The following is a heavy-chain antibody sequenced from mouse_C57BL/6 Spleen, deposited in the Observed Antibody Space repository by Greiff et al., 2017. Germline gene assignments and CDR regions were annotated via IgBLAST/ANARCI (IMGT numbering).Heavy chain of an antibody. CDR3: ARSWIYDGYSSWFAY. V-gene: IGHV1-4*01. Sequence: QVQLQQSGAELARPGASVKMSCKASGYTFTSYTMHWVKQRPGQGLEWIGYINPSSGYTKYNQKFKDKATLTADKSSSTAYMQLCSLTSEYSAVYYCARSWIYDGYSSWFAYWGQVTLVTVSA. CDR1: GYTFTSYT. J-gene: IGHJ3*01. D-gene: IGHD2-3*01. CDR2: INPSSGYT.